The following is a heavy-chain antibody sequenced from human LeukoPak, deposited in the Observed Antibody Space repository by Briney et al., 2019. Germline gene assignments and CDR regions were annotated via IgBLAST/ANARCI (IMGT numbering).Heavy chain of an antibody. Sequence: AASVKVSCKASGYTFINNWMHWVRQAPGQGLEWVGLINPTGTTTLYAQKFQGRVTMTRDTSISTAYMELSRLRSDDTAVYYCARWELFVVGSFDYWGQGTLVTVSS. CDR3: ARWELFVVGSFDY. D-gene: IGHD1-26*01. CDR2: INPTGTTT. V-gene: IGHV1-2*06. J-gene: IGHJ4*02. CDR1: GYTFINNW.